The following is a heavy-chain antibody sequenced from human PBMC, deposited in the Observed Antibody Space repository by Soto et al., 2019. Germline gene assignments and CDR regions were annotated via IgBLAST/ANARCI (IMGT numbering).Heavy chain of an antibody. CDR1: GFTVSSNY. D-gene: IGHD6-13*01. Sequence: EVQLVESGGGLVQPGGSLRLSCAASGFTVSSNYMSWVRQAPGKGLEWVSVIYRDGSTYYADSVKGRFTISRDNSQNTLYLQMNSLRAEDTAVYYCNLEAGGGTAREDYWGQGTLVTVSS. CDR2: IYRDGST. CDR3: NLEAGGGTAREDY. J-gene: IGHJ4*02. V-gene: IGHV3-66*01.